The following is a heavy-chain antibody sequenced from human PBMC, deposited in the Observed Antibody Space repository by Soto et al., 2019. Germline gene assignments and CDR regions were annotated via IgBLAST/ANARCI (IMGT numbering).Heavy chain of an antibody. CDR3: ARDYGPTGVWYFDL. J-gene: IGHJ2*01. CDR1: GGSISSYY. Sequence: SETLSLTCTVSGGSISSYYWSWIRQPPGKGLEWIGIIHNGGSSFYNSSLRSRVTFSVDTSNNYFSLRLNSVTAADTAVYFCARDYGPTGVWYFDLWGRGTLVTVA. D-gene: IGHD4-17*01. V-gene: IGHV4-4*08. CDR2: IHNGGSS.